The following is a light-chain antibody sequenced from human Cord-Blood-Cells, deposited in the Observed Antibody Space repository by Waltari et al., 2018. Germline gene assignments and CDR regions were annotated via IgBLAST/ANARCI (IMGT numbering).Light chain of an antibody. V-gene: IGLV2-14*01. Sequence: QSALTQPASVSGSPGQSITISCTGTSSDVGGYNYVSWYQQHPGKAPKLMIYDVSKRPSGVSIRFCGSKSGNTASLTISGLQAEDEADYYCSSYTSSSTHYVFGTGTKVTVL. CDR2: DVS. J-gene: IGLJ1*01. CDR3: SSYTSSSTHYV. CDR1: SSDVGGYNY.